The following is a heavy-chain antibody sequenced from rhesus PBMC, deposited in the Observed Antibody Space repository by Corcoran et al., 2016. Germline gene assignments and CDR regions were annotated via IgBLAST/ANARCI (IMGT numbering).Heavy chain of an antibody. V-gene: IGHV4-147*01. CDR3: ARGSAWFDY. J-gene: IGHJ4*01. Sequence: QVQLQESGPGLVKPSDTLSLTCAVSGYSISSNYWPWLRQPPGKGLEWIGYIHGSSGSTYYNPALKSRVTISTDTAKNQFSLKLNSVTAADTAVYSCARGSAWFDYWGQGVLVSVSS. CDR2: IHGSSGST. D-gene: IGHD1-38*01. CDR1: GYSISSNY.